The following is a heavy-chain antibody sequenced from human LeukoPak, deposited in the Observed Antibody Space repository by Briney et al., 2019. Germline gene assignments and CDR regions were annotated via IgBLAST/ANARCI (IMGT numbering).Heavy chain of an antibody. CDR1: GFTFSSYS. CDR2: ISYNGGNK. D-gene: IGHD6-13*01. Sequence: PGGSLRLSCAASGFTFSSYSMNWVRQAPGKGLEWVAVISYNGGNKYYADSVKGRFTISRDNSKNTLSLQMDSLRTEDTAVYYCTKDGSVGAADYYFDYWGQGTLVTVSS. V-gene: IGHV3-30*05. CDR3: TKDGSVGAADYYFDY. J-gene: IGHJ4*02.